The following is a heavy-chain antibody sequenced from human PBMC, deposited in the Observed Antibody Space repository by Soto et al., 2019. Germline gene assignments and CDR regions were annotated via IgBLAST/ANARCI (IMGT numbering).Heavy chain of an antibody. V-gene: IGHV3-73*02. CDR1: GFTFSGSA. J-gene: IGHJ4*02. Sequence: EVQLVESGGGLVQPGGSLKLSCAGSGFTFSGSALHWVRQAPGKGLEWVGRIRNETKSYATAYAASVKGRFIISRDDSKNTVYLQMSGLKTEDTAVYYCMTSIAAADWGQGTLVTVSS. CDR3: MTSIAAAD. D-gene: IGHD6-13*01. CDR2: IRNETKSYAT.